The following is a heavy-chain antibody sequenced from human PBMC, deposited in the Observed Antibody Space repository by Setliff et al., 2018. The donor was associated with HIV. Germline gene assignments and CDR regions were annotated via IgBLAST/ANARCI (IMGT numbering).Heavy chain of an antibody. CDR3: ARAAYSGTYLWEPASDL. Sequence: PSETLSLTCTVSGGSMRGGSHFWSWIRQPAGKGLEWLGHVFVTGPTNYNSALGSRITISVEPTKNQFSLNLASATAADTAVYYCARAAYSGTYLWEPASDLWGPGTLVTVSS. J-gene: IGHJ2*01. V-gene: IGHV4-61*09. D-gene: IGHD1-26*01. CDR1: GGSMRGGSHF. CDR2: VFVTGPT.